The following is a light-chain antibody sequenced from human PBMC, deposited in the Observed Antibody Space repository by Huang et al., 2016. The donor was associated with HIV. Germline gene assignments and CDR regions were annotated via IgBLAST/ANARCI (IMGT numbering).Light chain of an antibody. V-gene: IGKV3-11*01. CDR3: QQHSNWPPLT. CDR1: QSVSNY. CDR2: DAS. Sequence: EIVLTQSPATLSLSPGERATLSCRASQSVSNYLSWYQQKPGQAPRRLIYDASNRATAIPARFSGTGSGTDFTLTISSLEPEDFAVYYCQQHSNWPPLTFGGGTKVEIK. J-gene: IGKJ4*01.